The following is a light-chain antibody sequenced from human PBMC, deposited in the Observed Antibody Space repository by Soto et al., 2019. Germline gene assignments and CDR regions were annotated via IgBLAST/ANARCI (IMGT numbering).Light chain of an antibody. V-gene: IGKV1-9*01. J-gene: IGKJ5*01. Sequence: IQLTQSPSSLSASVRDRVTITCRASQGINTFLAWYQQKAGKAPKLLIYAASTLQSGVPSRFSGSGSGTDFTLTISSLQSEDFATYYCQQLNSYPITFGQGTRLEIK. CDR3: QQLNSYPIT. CDR1: QGINTF. CDR2: AAS.